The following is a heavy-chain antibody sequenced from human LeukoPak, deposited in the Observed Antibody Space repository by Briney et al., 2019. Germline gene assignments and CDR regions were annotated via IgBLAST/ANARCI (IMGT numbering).Heavy chain of an antibody. D-gene: IGHD3-22*01. J-gene: IGHJ4*02. CDR3: ARDPSNSSGYHAHFDS. V-gene: IGHV1-18*01. CDR2: ISCYNGDT. Sequence: ASVKVSCKASGYTFTHHGISWVRQAPGQGLEWMGWISCYNGDTIYAQNAQARVTMTTDASTRTAYIELRNLRSDDTAMYYCARDPSNSSGYHAHFDSWGQGTLVTVSS. CDR1: GYTFTHHG.